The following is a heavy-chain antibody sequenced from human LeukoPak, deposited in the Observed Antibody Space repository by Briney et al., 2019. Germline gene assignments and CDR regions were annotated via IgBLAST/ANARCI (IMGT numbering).Heavy chain of an antibody. CDR1: GYTFTGYY. D-gene: IGHD3-3*01. V-gene: IGHV1-2*02. CDR3: ARDRAVLRFLQWLPQPMDV. CDR2: INPNSGGT. J-gene: IGHJ6*03. Sequence: ASVKVSCKASGYTFTGYYMHWVRQAPGQGLEWMGWINPNSGGTNYAQKFQGRVTMTRDTSISTAYMELSRLRSDDTAVYYCARDRAVLRFLQWLPQPMDVWGKGTTVTVSS.